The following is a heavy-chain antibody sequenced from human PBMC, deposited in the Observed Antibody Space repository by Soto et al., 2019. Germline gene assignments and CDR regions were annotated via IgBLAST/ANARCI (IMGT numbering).Heavy chain of an antibody. Sequence: QVQLVQSGAEVKKPGASVKVSCKASGYTFTSYGISWVRQAPGQGLEWMGWISAYNGNTNYAQKLQGRVTMTTDTSTRTAYMEVRSLRSADPCVYYCARSSGTSYIWCDPWGQGALVTVSS. CDR3: ARSSGTSYIWCDP. D-gene: IGHD1-26*01. J-gene: IGHJ5*02. CDR2: ISAYNGNT. V-gene: IGHV1-18*01. CDR1: GYTFTSYG.